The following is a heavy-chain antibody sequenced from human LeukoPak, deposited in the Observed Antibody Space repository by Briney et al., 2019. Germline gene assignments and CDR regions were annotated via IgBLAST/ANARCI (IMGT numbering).Heavy chain of an antibody. CDR1: GFTFSSYE. J-gene: IGHJ4*02. D-gene: IGHD3-10*01. Sequence: GGSLRLSCAASGFTFSSYEMNWVRQAPGKGPEWVSYITSSGSTKYYADSVKGRFTISRDNAKNSLYLQMTSLRAEDTAVYYCAREGTYYFDYWGQGTLVTVSS. CDR2: ITSSGSTK. V-gene: IGHV3-48*03. CDR3: AREGTYYFDY.